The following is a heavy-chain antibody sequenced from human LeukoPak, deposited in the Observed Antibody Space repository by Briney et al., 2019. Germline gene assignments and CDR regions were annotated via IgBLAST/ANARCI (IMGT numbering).Heavy chain of an antibody. CDR2: IYHSEST. CDR1: GYSISSGYY. J-gene: IGHJ5*02. CDR3: ARLSYGRSGWFDP. Sequence: SETLSLTCTVSGYSISSGYYWGCSRPPPGKGLEWIGSIYHSESTYYNPSLKSRVTISVDTSKNQFSLKLSSVTAADTAVDYCARLSYGRSGWFDPWGQGTLVTVSS. D-gene: IGHD6-6*01. V-gene: IGHV4-38-2*02.